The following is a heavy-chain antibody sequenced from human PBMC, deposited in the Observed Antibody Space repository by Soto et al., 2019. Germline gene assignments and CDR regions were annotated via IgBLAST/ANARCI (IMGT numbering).Heavy chain of an antibody. J-gene: IGHJ5*02. D-gene: IGHD1-26*01. Sequence: SETLSLTCSVSGDSVSSDRYFWTWIRQPPGKGLEWIAYISYTGDTNYNPSLKSRVTISVDTSRNQFSLTLASVTAADTAVYFCARIVVGATVDLWGQGSLVTVSS. CDR3: ARIVVGATVDL. V-gene: IGHV4-61*01. CDR2: ISYTGDT. CDR1: GDSVSSDRYF.